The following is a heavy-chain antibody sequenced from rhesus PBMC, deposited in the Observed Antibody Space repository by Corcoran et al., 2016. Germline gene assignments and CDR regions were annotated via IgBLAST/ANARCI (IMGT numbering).Heavy chain of an antibody. D-gene: IGHD6-13*01. J-gene: IGHJ2*01. Sequence: QLQLQESGPGLVKPSETLSLTCAVSGGSISSNYWSWIRQPPGKGLEWIGRNSGSGGSTDDNPSLKSRVTISTATSKSQVSLKLSSVTAADTAVYYCARVGYSSWSGYFDLWGPGTPITISS. CDR3: ARVGYSSWSGYFDL. V-gene: IGHV4-173*01. CDR2: NSGSGGST. CDR1: GGSISSNY.